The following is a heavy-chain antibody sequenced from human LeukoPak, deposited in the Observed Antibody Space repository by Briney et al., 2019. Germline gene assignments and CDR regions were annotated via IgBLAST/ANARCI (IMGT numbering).Heavy chain of an antibody. V-gene: IGHV5-51*01. J-gene: IGHJ6*02. CDR2: IYPGDSDT. D-gene: IGHD2-15*01. CDR1: GYSFATKW. CDR3: VRHVVYCSGGCGTGGMDV. Sequence: GESLQISCKASGYSFATKWIGWVRHMPGRGLEWMGTIYPGDSDTRYSPSFQGQVTMSVDKSISTAYLQWSGLQASDSALYYCVRHVVYCSGGCGTGGMDVWGQGTTVSVSS.